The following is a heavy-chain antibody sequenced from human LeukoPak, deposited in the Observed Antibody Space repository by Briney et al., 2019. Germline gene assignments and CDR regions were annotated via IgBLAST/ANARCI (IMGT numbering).Heavy chain of an antibody. D-gene: IGHD3-22*01. Sequence: ASVKVSCKTSGYIFSGYYMHWVRQAPGQGLEWMGCINPSSGGTNYTQKFQGRVTMTRDTSISTAYMELSRLRSDDTAVYYCARGARMYYYGSSGYNDYWGQGTLVTVSS. CDR1: GYIFSGYY. CDR3: ARGARMYYYGSSGYNDY. J-gene: IGHJ4*02. CDR2: INPSSGGT. V-gene: IGHV1-2*02.